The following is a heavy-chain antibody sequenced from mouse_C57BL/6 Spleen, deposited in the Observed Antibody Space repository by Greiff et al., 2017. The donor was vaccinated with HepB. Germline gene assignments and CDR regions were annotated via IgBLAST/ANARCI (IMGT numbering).Heavy chain of an antibody. CDR3: ARGGDSNYFYAMDY. Sequence: QVQLQQSGAELVKPGASVKLSCKASGYTFTSYWMHWVKQRPGQGLEWIGMIHPNSGSTNYNEKFKSKATLTVDKSSSTAYMQLSSLTSEDSAVYYCARGGDSNYFYAMDYWGQGTSVTVSS. CDR1: GYTFTSYW. CDR2: IHPNSGST. D-gene: IGHD2-5*01. J-gene: IGHJ4*01. V-gene: IGHV1-64*01.